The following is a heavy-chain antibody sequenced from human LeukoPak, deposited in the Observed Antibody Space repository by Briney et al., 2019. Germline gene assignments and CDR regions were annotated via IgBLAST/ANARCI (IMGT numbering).Heavy chain of an antibody. D-gene: IGHD6-13*01. J-gene: IGHJ4*02. CDR2: INHSGST. CDR1: GGSFSGYY. CDR3: ARWRRVYSRYYYFDY. V-gene: IGHV4-34*01. Sequence: PSETLSLTCAVYGGSFSGYYWSWLRQPPGKGLEWIGEINHSGSTNYNPSLKSRVTILVDTSKNQFSLTLSSVTAADTAVYYCARWRRVYSRYYYFDYWGQGTLVTVSS.